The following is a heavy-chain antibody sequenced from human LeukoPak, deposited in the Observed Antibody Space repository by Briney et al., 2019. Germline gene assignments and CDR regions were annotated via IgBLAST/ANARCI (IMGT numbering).Heavy chain of an antibody. Sequence: ASVKVSCKASGYTFTGYYMHWVRQAPGQGLEWMGWINPNSGGTNYAQKFQGRVTMTRDTSISTAYMEVSRLRSDATAVYHCARDVVVAAPGYYMDVGGKGTTVTVSS. J-gene: IGHJ6*03. CDR1: GYTFTGYY. V-gene: IGHV1-2*02. D-gene: IGHD2-15*01. CDR3: ARDVVVAAPGYYMDV. CDR2: INPNSGGT.